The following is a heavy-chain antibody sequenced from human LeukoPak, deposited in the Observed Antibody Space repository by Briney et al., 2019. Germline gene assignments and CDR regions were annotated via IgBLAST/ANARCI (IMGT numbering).Heavy chain of an antibody. CDR3: AKDLSYGMDV. D-gene: IGHD2/OR15-2a*01. CDR2: LSGSGGST. V-gene: IGHV3-23*01. J-gene: IGHJ6*02. Sequence: PGGSLRLSCAASRSSFSTYAMTTVRQAPGKGLEWVSALSGSGGSTYYADSVKGRFTISRDNSKKTLYLQMSSLRAEDTAVYYCAKDLSYGMDVWGQGTTVTVSS. CDR1: RSSFSTYA.